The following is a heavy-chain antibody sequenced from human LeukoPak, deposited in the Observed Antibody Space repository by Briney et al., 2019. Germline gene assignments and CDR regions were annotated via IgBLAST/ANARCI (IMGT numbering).Heavy chain of an antibody. V-gene: IGHV4-59*02. CDR3: AGQVGARIRYYYTSGLDV. Sequence: SETLSLTCTVSGASVSSFYWNWTRQPPGKGLEWIGSMYYSGTTNYDPSFKSRVTISLDTSKNEFSLRLKSLTAADTAVYYCAGQVGARIRYYYTSGLDVWGQGTTVAVSS. D-gene: IGHD1-26*01. J-gene: IGHJ6*02. CDR2: MYYSGTT. CDR1: GASVSSFY.